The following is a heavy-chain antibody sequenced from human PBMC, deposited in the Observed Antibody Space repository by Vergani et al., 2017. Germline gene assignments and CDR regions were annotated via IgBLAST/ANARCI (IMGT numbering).Heavy chain of an antibody. D-gene: IGHD6-19*01. J-gene: IGHJ4*02. CDR3: ARELGSSGWYGY. CDR1: GFTFGDYA. Sequence: EVQLVESGGGLVQPGRSLRLSCTASGFTFGDYAMSWFRQAPGKGLEWVGFIRSKAYGGTTEYAASVKGRFTISRDNAKNSLYLQMNSLRAEDTAVYYCARELGSSGWYGYWGQGTLVTVSS. V-gene: IGHV3-49*03. CDR2: IRSKAYGGTT.